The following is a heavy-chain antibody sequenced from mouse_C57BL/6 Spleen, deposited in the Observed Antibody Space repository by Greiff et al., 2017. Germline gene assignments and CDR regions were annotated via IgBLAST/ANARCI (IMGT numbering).Heavy chain of an antibody. D-gene: IGHD2-3*01. J-gene: IGHJ2*01. CDR1: GYTFTDYN. V-gene: IGHV1-18*01. CDR2: INPNNGGT. CDR3: ARSHDGCDFDD. Sequence: VQLQQPGPELVKPGASVKISCKASGYTFTDYNMDWVKQSHGQSLEWIGDINPNNGGTIYNQKFKSKATLTVDKSSSTAYMELRSPTSEDTAVDYCARSHDGCDFDDWGQGTTLTVSS.